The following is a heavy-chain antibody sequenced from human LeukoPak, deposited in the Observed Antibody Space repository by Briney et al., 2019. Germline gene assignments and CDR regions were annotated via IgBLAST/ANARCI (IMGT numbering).Heavy chain of an antibody. D-gene: IGHD3-10*01. CDR3: ARRKVRGVIIGRRYNWFDP. V-gene: IGHV4-39*07. CDR2: IYYSGST. CDR1: GGSISSSSYY. J-gene: IGHJ5*02. Sequence: SETLSLTCTVSGGSISSSSYYWGWIRQPPGKGLEWIGSIYYSGSTYYNPSLKGRVTISVDTSKNQFSLKLSSVTAADTAVYYCARRKVRGVIIGRRYNWFDPWGQGTLVTVSS.